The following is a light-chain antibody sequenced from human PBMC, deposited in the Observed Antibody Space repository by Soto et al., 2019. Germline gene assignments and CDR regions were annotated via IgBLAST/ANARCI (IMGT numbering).Light chain of an antibody. CDR3: QQYSLYPWT. J-gene: IGKJ1*01. CDR2: KAS. CDR1: QNITIW. V-gene: IGKV1-5*03. Sequence: MTQSPATLSASVGDRITITCRASQNITIWLAWYQQKPGKAPNLLIYKASTLESGVPSRFSGSGSGAEFTLTISSLQPDDYATYYCQQYSLYPWTFGQGTKVDNK.